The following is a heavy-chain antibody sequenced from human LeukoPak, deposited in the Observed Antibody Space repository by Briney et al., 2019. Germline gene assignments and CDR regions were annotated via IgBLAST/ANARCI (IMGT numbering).Heavy chain of an antibody. CDR1: GGTFSSYA. J-gene: IGHJ5*02. Sequence: SVKVSCKASGGTFSSYAISWVRQAPGQGLEWMGGIIPIFGTANYAQKFQGRVTITADESTSTAHMELSSLRSEDTAVYYCARVGIAAAGTFWFDPWGQGTLVTVSS. CDR2: IIPIFGTA. V-gene: IGHV1-69*13. D-gene: IGHD6-13*01. CDR3: ARVGIAAAGTFWFDP.